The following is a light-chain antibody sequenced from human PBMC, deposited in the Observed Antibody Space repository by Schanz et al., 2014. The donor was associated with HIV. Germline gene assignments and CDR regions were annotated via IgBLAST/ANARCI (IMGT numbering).Light chain of an antibody. J-gene: IGLJ2*01. Sequence: QSALTQPASVSGSPGQSITISCTGTSNDVGGYNFVSWYQQHPGKAPKLIIYDVSNRPPGVSDRFSGSRSGDMASLIISGLQPDDEADYYCCSFTSRRTLFGGGTKLTVL. V-gene: IGLV2-14*03. CDR1: SNDVGGYNF. CDR3: CSFTSRRTL. CDR2: DVS.